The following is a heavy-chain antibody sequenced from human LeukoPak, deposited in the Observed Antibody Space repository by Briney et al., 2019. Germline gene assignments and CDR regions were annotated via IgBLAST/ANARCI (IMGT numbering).Heavy chain of an antibody. CDR2: ISGSGGST. CDR3: AKVPDYYDSSGYYYAYYFDY. J-gene: IGHJ4*02. D-gene: IGHD3-22*01. Sequence: GGSLRLSCAASGFTFSSYAMSWVRQAPGKGLEWVSAISGSGGSTYYADSVKGRFTISRDNSKNTLYLQMNSLRAEDTAVYYCAKVPDYYDSSGYYYAYYFDYWGQGTLVTVSS. V-gene: IGHV3-23*01. CDR1: GFTFSSYA.